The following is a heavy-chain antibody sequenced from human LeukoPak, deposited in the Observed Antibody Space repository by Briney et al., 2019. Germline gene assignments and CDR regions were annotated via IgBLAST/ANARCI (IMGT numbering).Heavy chain of an antibody. CDR3: ARGLSDYDSSGYYFAEYYFDY. D-gene: IGHD3-22*01. CDR2: IKQDGSEK. CDR1: GFTFSSYW. Sequence: PGGSLRLSCAASGFTFSSYWMSWVRQAPGKGLEWVASIKQDGSEKYYVDSVKGRFTISRDSAKNSLYLQMNSLRAEDTAVYYCARGLSDYDSSGYYFAEYYFDYWGQGTLVTVSS. V-gene: IGHV3-7*01. J-gene: IGHJ4*02.